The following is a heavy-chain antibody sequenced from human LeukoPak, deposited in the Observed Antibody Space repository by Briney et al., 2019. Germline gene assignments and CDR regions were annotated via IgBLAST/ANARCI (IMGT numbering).Heavy chain of an antibody. CDR2: IYHSGST. Sequence: PSEPLSLPCAFSGGSISSSNWWSWVRQTPGKGLEWIGEIYHSGSTNYNPSLKSRVTISVDKSKNQCSLKLSSVTAADTAVYYCARDPSGYSSGWYVVYYGMDVWGQGTTVTVSS. D-gene: IGHD6-19*01. CDR3: ARDPSGYSSGWYVVYYGMDV. V-gene: IGHV4-4*02. CDR1: GGSISSSNW. J-gene: IGHJ6*02.